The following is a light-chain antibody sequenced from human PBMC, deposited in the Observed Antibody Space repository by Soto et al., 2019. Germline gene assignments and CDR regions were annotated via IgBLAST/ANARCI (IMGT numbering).Light chain of an antibody. CDR2: DEY. CDR3: QQRSNWPLT. V-gene: IGKV3-11*01. J-gene: IGKJ4*01. CDR1: QSVSSY. Sequence: IVLTQSPATLSLCPGGRATRSSSACQSVSSYLAWYQQKPGQDHRILIYDEYNRATGIKDRFSGSGSGTDFTLTISSIEPEDFAVYYCQQRSNWPLTFGEGTKVDIK.